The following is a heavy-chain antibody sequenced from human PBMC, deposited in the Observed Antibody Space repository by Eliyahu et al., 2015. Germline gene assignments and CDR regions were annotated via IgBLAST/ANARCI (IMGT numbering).Heavy chain of an antibody. CDR3: ARDVGDILTGYPPYYFDY. J-gene: IGHJ4*02. V-gene: IGHV1-69*01. CDR1: GGTFSSYA. Sequence: EVKKPGSSVKVSCKASGGTFSSYAISWVRQAPGQGLEWMGGIIPIFGTANYAQKFQGRVTITADESTSTAYMELSSLRSEDTAVYYCARDVGDILTGYPPYYFDYWGQGTLVTVSS. CDR2: IIPIFGTA. D-gene: IGHD3-9*01.